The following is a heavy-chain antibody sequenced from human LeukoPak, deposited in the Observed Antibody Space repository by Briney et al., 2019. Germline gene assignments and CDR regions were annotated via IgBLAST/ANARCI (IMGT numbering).Heavy chain of an antibody. Sequence: KPSETLSLTCTVSGGSVNSGSYYWSWIRQPPGKGLEWIGYIYYSGSTNYNPSLKSRVTISIDTSKNQFSLKLSSVTAADTAVYYCARDAEGSGWFDYWGQGTLVTVSS. J-gene: IGHJ4*02. D-gene: IGHD6-19*01. CDR3: ARDAEGSGWFDY. CDR2: IYYSGST. CDR1: GGSVNSGSYY. V-gene: IGHV4-61*01.